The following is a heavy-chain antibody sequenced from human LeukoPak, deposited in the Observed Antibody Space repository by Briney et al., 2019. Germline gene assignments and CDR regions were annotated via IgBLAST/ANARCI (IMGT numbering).Heavy chain of an antibody. D-gene: IGHD1-26*01. CDR2: VYISGST. J-gene: IGHJ4*02. V-gene: IGHV4-4*07. CDR3: ARGGASSRYFGY. CDR1: GDSISSYY. Sequence: PSETLSLTCTVSGDSISSYYWSWIRQPAGKGLEWVGRVYISGSTNYNPSLKSRVTLSLDTSKSQFSLNLNSVTAADTAVYFRARGGASSRYFGYWGQGTLVTVSS.